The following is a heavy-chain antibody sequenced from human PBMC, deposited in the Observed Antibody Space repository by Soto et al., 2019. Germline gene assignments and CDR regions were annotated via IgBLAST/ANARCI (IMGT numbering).Heavy chain of an antibody. CDR2: MNPNSGNT. CDR1: GYTFTGYD. Sequence: QAQLLQSGAEVKKPGASVKVSCKASGYTFTGYDINWVLQATGQGLEWMGWMNPNSGNTGYAQNFQGRVTMTRDNSITTAYMELTSLRDDDSAVYYCAGEKVGTTGIDFWGQGTLVTVSS. J-gene: IGHJ4*02. CDR3: AGEKVGTTGIDF. D-gene: IGHD1-26*01. V-gene: IGHV1-8*01.